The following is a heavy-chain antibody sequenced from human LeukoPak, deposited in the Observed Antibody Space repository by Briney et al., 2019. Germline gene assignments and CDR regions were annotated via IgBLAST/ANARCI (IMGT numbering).Heavy chain of an antibody. J-gene: IGHJ4*02. D-gene: IGHD6-13*01. Sequence: GGSLRLSRAASGFPFSYHVMTGVRQAPGRGLEWVSLVNSNAYTPFSQDSVKRRFIICKDTSETTLYLQMSNRRAEETVIYYCARRGAMGSNWLFDSWGQGTLVTVSS. V-gene: IGHV3-23*01. CDR1: GFPFSYHV. CDR2: VNSNAYTP. CDR3: ARRGAMGSNWLFDS.